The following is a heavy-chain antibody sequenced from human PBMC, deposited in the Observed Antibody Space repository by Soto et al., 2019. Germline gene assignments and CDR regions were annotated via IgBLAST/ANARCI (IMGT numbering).Heavy chain of an antibody. CDR1: GYTFTSYD. D-gene: IGHD2-15*01. CDR3: ARGSGGSSAPSYDFDY. J-gene: IGHJ4*02. CDR2: MNPNSGNT. Sequence: QVQLVQSGAEVKKPGASVKVSCKASGYTFTSYDINWVRQATGQGLAWMGWMNPNSGNTGYAQKFQGRVTMTRNTSISTAYRELSSLRSEDTAVYYCARGSGGSSAPSYDFDYWGQGTLVTVSS. V-gene: IGHV1-8*01.